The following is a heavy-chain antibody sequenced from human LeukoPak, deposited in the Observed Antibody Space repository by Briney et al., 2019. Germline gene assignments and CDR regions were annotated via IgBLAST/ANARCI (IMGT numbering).Heavy chain of an antibody. Sequence: ASVKVSCKAFGYTFSDYSLHWVRQAPGQGLEWMGWIIPNSGGTAYAQHFEGRVSMTRDTSITTAYMELSRLRSDDTAMYYCARFRTSGSYFNAWGQGSLVTVSS. CDR3: ARFRTSGSYFNA. V-gene: IGHV1-2*02. CDR2: IIPNSGGT. J-gene: IGHJ4*02. D-gene: IGHD3-10*01. CDR1: GYTFSDYS.